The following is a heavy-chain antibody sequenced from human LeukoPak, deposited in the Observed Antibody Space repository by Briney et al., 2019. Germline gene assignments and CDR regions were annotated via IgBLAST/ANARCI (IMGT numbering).Heavy chain of an antibody. CDR1: GFTVSSNY. CDR2: IYSGGST. V-gene: IGHV3-66*04. J-gene: IGHJ4*02. Sequence: GGSLRLSCAASGFTVSSNYMSWVRQAPGRGLEWVSVIYSGGSTYYADSVKGRFTISRDNSKNTLYLQMNSLRAEDTAVYYCAKPAGIGYFDYWGQGTLVTVSS. CDR3: AKPAGIGYFDY.